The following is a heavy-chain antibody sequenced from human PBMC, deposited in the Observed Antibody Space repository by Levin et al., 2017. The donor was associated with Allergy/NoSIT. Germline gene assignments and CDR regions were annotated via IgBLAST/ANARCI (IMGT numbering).Heavy chain of an antibody. V-gene: IGHV3-23*01. Sequence: GESLKISCAASGFTFSSYAMSWVRQAPGKGLEWVSAISGSGGSTYYADSAKGRFTISRDNSKNTLYLQMNSLRAEDTAVYYCAKDAQLYYFDYWGQGTLVTVSS. CDR3: AKDAQLYYFDY. CDR1: GFTFSSYA. CDR2: ISGSGGST. D-gene: IGHD2-2*01. J-gene: IGHJ4*02.